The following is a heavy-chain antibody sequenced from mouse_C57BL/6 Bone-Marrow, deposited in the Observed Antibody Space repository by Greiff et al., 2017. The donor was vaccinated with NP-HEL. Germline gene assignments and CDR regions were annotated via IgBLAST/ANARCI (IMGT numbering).Heavy chain of an antibody. Sequence: QVQLQQSGAELVRPGASVKLSCKASGYTFTSYGISWVKQRPGQGLEWIGEIYPRSGNTYFNEKFKGKATLTADKSSSTTYMQLRSLTSEDSAVFFYARVTTVVARCFDVWGKGTTVTVSS. CDR3: ARVTTVVARCFDV. V-gene: IGHV1-81*01. CDR1: GYTFTSYG. CDR2: IYPRSGNT. J-gene: IGHJ1*03. D-gene: IGHD1-1*01.